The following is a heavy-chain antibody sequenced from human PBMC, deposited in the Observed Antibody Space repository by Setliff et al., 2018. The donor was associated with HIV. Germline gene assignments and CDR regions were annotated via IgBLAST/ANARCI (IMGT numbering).Heavy chain of an antibody. V-gene: IGHV4-59*03. CDR1: GGSISSYY. D-gene: IGHD4-17*01. J-gene: IGHJ4*02. Sequence: SETLSLTCTVSGGSISSYYWSVFRQPPGKGLEWIGYIYYSGSSNYNPSLKSRVTISVDTSNNQFSLKLSSVSAADTAVYYCAGGDLYGDYAFSYWGQGTLVTVSS. CDR2: IYYSGSS. CDR3: AGGDLYGDYAFSY.